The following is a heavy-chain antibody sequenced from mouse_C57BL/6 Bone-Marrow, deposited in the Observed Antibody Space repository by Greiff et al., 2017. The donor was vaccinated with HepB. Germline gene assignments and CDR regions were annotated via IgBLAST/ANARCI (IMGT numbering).Heavy chain of an antibody. D-gene: IGHD1-1*01. J-gene: IGHJ2*01. Sequence: VQLQQPGAELVRPGTSVKLSCKASGYTFTSCWMHWVKQRPGQGLEWIGVIDPSDSYTNYNQKFKGKATLTVDTSSSTAYMQLSSLTSEDSAVYYCARWGTTVVAPYYFDYWGQGTTLTVSS. CDR3: ARWGTTVVAPYYFDY. CDR2: IDPSDSYT. V-gene: IGHV1-59*01. CDR1: GYTFTSCW.